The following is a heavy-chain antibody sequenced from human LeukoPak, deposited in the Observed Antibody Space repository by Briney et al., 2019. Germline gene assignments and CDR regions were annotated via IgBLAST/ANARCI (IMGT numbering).Heavy chain of an antibody. D-gene: IGHD3-22*01. CDR1: GYTFTSYG. J-gene: IGHJ3*02. CDR3: ARATIQEYYYDSSGYDDAFDI. CDR2: ISAYNGNT. V-gene: IGHV1-18*01. Sequence: ASVKVSCKASGYTFTSYGISWVRQAPGQGLEWMGWISAYNGNTNYAQKLQGRVTMTTDTSTSTAYMELRSLRSDDTAVYYCARATIQEYYYDSSGYDDAFDIWGQGTMVTVSS.